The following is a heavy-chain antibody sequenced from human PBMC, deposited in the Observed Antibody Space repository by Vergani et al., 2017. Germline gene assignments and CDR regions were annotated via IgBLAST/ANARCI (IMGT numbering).Heavy chain of an antibody. D-gene: IGHD7-27*01. CDR1: GFSFNSYW. CDR2: IKSDGSIT. J-gene: IGHJ5*02. CDR3: VRGGRGDHCDCWSRLGP. V-gene: IGHV3-74*03. Sequence: DVHLAESGGGFFQPGGSLRLSCSASGFSFNSYWMHWVRHVPGKGLLWVSRIKSDGSITAYADSVKGRFTISRDNAQNTLYLQMNSLRVEDTGVYYCVRGGRGDHCDCWSRLGPWGQGTRVIVSS.